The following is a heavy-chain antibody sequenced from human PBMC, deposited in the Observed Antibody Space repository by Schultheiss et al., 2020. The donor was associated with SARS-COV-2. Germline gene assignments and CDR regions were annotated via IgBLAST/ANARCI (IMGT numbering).Heavy chain of an antibody. J-gene: IGHJ4*02. V-gene: IGHV1-2*02. CDR1: GYTFTGYY. CDR2: INPNSGGT. D-gene: IGHD3-3*01. Sequence: ASVKVSCKASGYTFTGYYMHWVRQAPGQGLEWMGWINPNSGGTNYAQKFQGRVTMTRDTSISTAYMELSRLRSDDTAVYYCASSTYYDFWSGYFDYWGQGTLVTVSS. CDR3: ASSTYYDFWSGYFDY.